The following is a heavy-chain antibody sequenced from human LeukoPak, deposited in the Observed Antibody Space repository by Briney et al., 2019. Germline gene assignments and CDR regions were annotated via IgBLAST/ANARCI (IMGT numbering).Heavy chain of an antibody. CDR2: IWYDGSNK. D-gene: IGHD4-17*01. V-gene: IGHV3-33*08. CDR1: GFTFSNYD. Sequence: GGSLRLSCAASGFTFSNYDMHWVRQAPGKGLEWVAVIWYDGSNKYYADSVKGRFTISRDNSKNTLYLQMNSLRAEDTAVYYCARYDGDYEQGIDYWGQGTLVTVSS. CDR3: ARYDGDYEQGIDY. J-gene: IGHJ4*02.